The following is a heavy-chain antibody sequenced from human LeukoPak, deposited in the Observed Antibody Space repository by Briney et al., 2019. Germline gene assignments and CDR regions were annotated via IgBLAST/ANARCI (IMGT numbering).Heavy chain of an antibody. D-gene: IGHD3-22*01. Sequence: GGSLRLSCAASGFTFSSYAMSWVRQAPGEGLEWVSAISGSGGSTYYADSVKGRFTISRDNSKNTLYLQMNSLRAEDTAVYYCAKEHITAIVVVTNDAFDIWGQGTMVTVSS. CDR2: ISGSGGST. CDR1: GFTFSSYA. CDR3: AKEHITAIVVVTNDAFDI. J-gene: IGHJ3*02. V-gene: IGHV3-23*01.